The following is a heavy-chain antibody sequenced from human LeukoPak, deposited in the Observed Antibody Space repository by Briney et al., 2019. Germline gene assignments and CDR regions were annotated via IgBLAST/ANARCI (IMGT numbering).Heavy chain of an antibody. CDR1: GFTFSSYS. D-gene: IGHD3-22*01. V-gene: IGHV3-48*01. CDR3: AKPNGASYYYDSSGYYYDNAAKDYFDY. CDR2: ISSSSRTI. J-gene: IGHJ4*02. Sequence: QPGGSLRLSCAASGFTFSSYSMNWVRQAPGKGLEWVSYISSSSRTIYYAGSAKGRFTISRDNSKNTLYLQMNSLRAEDTAVYYCAKPNGASYYYDSSGYYYDNAAKDYFDYWGQGTLVTVSS.